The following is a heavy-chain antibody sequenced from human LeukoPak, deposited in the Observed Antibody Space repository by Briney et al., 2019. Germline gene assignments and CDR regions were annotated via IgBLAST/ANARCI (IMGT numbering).Heavy chain of an antibody. J-gene: IGHJ4*02. CDR3: AKDTKTTAPFWFDY. V-gene: IGHV3-23*01. Sequence: PGGSLRLSCAASEFTFSNYAMSWVRQAPAKGLEWVSAISGSGGNTYYADSVKGRFTISRDNSKNTLYLQMNSLRAEDTAIYYCAKDTKTTAPFWFDYWGQGTPVTVSS. D-gene: IGHD4-11*01. CDR1: EFTFSNYA. CDR2: ISGSGGNT.